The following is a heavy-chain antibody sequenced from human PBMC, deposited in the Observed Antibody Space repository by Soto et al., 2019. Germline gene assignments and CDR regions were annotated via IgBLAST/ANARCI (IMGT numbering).Heavy chain of an antibody. CDR1: GFTFSAFW. Sequence: GSLRLSCAVSGFTFSAFWITWVRQAPGKELEWVANINRDGSEKYYVDSVKGRVTISRDNSKNSVYLQMDSLRAEDTAVYYCARGGYSSSRYWAIWGKGTTVTVSS. D-gene: IGHD6-13*01. J-gene: IGHJ6*04. CDR3: ARGGYSSSRYWAI. V-gene: IGHV3-7*01. CDR2: INRDGSEK.